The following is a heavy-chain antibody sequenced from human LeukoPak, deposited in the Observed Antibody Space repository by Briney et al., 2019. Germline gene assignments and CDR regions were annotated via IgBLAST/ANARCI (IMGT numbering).Heavy chain of an antibody. V-gene: IGHV4-4*09. CDR2: IYTSGST. CDR3: ARHWEWPETPFDY. J-gene: IGHJ4*02. D-gene: IGHD3-3*01. Sequence: PSETLSLTCAVYGGSFSGYYWSWIRQPPGKGLEWIGYIYTSGSTNYNPSLKSRVTISVDTSKNQFSLKLSSVTAADTAVYYCARHWEWPETPFDYWGQGTLVTVSS. CDR1: GGSFSGYY.